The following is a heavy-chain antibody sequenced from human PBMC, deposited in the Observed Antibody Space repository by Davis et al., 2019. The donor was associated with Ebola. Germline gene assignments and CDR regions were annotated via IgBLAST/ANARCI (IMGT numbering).Heavy chain of an antibody. CDR3: ARDRIPLDYGAPFDF. V-gene: IGHV3-21*01. Sequence: PGGSLRLSCAASGFTFSSYSIHWVRQAPGKGLEWVSSISSSSTYIFYADSLRGRLTISRDNTKNSVSLQMNGLRVEDSAIYYCARDRIPLDYGAPFDFWGQGTLVTVSS. CDR2: ISSSSTYI. CDR1: GFTFSSYS. D-gene: IGHD4-17*01. J-gene: IGHJ4*02.